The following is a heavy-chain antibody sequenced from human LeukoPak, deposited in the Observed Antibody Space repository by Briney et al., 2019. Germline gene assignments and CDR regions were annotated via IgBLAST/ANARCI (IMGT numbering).Heavy chain of an antibody. CDR2: IYTSGST. D-gene: IGHD3-10*01. J-gene: IGHJ4*02. V-gene: IGHV4-61*02. Sequence: SQTLSLTCTVSGGSISSGSNYWSWIRQPAGKGLEWIGRIYTSGSTNYNPSLKRRVTLSVDTSKNQFSLKLSSVTAADTAVYYCAATLRIKSAGYFDYWGQGTLVTVSS. CDR3: AATLRIKSAGYFDY. CDR1: GGSISSGSNY.